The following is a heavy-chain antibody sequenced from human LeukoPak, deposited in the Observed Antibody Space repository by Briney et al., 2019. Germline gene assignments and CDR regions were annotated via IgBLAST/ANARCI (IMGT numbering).Heavy chain of an antibody. CDR1: GFTFDDYG. Sequence: GGSLRLSCTASGFTFDDYGMSWVRQAPGKGLEWVSGINWNGGSTGYADSVKGRFTISRDNAKNSLYLQMNSLRAEDTALYRCARDQGSGWYSEDYWGQGTLVTVSS. V-gene: IGHV3-20*01. J-gene: IGHJ4*02. CDR2: INWNGGST. D-gene: IGHD6-19*01. CDR3: ARDQGSGWYSEDY.